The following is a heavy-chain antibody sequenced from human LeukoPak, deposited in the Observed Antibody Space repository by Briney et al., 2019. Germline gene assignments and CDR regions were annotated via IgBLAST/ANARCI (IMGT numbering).Heavy chain of an antibody. V-gene: IGHV3-11*04. Sequence: GGSLRLSCAASGFTFSDYYMSWIRQAPGKGLEWISYINNSGGTIYYADSVKGRFTISRDNAKNSLYLQMNSLRAEDTAVYYCARDLWGSSSSLDYWGQGTLVTVSS. J-gene: IGHJ4*02. CDR2: INNSGGTI. CDR1: GFTFSDYY. CDR3: ARDLWGSSSSLDY. D-gene: IGHD6-6*01.